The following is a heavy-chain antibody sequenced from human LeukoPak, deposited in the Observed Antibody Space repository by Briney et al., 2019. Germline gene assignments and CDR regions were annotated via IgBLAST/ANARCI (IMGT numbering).Heavy chain of an antibody. CDR3: ARFGGNYYYYYYMDV. CDR1: GFIFSDYN. J-gene: IGHJ6*03. CDR2: IDSSSSTI. V-gene: IGHV3-48*04. Sequence: PGGSLRLSCEASGFIFSDYNRNWVRQAPGKGLEWLSFIDSSSSTIYYADSVKGRFAISRDNAKNSLFLQMDSLRAEDTAVYYCARFGGNYYYYYYMDVWGKGTTVTVSS. D-gene: IGHD3-10*01.